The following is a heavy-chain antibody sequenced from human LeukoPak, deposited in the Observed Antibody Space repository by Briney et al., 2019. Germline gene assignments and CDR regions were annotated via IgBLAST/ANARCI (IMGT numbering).Heavy chain of an antibody. V-gene: IGHV3-9*01. CDR1: GFTFDDYA. Sequence: PGGPLRLSCAASGFTFDDYAMHWVRQAPGKGLEWVSGISWNSGSIGYADSVKGRFTISRDDAKNSLYLQMNSLRAEDTALYYCAKAAGRAAAGIDYWGQGTLVTVSS. J-gene: IGHJ4*02. CDR2: ISWNSGSI. CDR3: AKAAGRAAAGIDY. D-gene: IGHD6-13*01.